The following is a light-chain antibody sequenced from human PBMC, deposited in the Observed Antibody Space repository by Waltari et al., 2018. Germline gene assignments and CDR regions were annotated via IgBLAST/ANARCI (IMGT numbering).Light chain of an antibody. J-gene: IGLJ2*01. CDR1: TFDIGDKD. V-gene: IGLV1-47*01. CDR2: RTN. Sequence: QSKLSQPPSASGTPGQRVTISCSGRTFDIGDKDVYWYQQLPGTAPKLVIYRTNQRPSGVPDRFPGSKSGTSASRAISGLRSEDEAEYYCAAWDDSLVATWDDSLVFGGGTKLTVL. CDR3: AAWDDSLVATWDDSLV.